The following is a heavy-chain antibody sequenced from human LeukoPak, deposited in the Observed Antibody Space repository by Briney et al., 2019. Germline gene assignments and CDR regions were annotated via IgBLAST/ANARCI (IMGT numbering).Heavy chain of an antibody. Sequence: PGGSLRLSCAASGFTFRSYEMNWVRQAPGKGLEWVSYITSSGSTIYYADSVKGRFTISRDNAKNSLYLQMNSLRAEDTAVYYCARNLSPVVRASPMGYWGQGTLVTVSS. CDR2: ITSSGSTI. CDR3: ARNLSPVVRASPMGY. J-gene: IGHJ4*02. D-gene: IGHD3-10*01. V-gene: IGHV3-48*03. CDR1: GFTFRSYE.